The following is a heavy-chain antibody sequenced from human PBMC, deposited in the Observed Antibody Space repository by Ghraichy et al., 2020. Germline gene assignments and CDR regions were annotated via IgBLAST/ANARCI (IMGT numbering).Heavy chain of an antibody. CDR3: AREGEIIVGATLFDY. D-gene: IGHD1-26*01. CDR2: INHSGST. V-gene: IGHV4-34*01. CDR1: GGSFSGYY. J-gene: IGHJ4*02. Sequence: SETLSLTCAVYGGSFSGYYWSWIRQPPGKGLEWIGEINHSGSTNYNPSLKSRVTISVDTSKNQFSLKLSSVTAADTAVYYCAREGEIIVGATLFDYWGQGTLVTVSS.